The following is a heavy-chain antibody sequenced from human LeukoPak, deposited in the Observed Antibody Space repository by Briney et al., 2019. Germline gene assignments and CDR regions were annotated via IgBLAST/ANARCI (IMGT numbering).Heavy chain of an antibody. CDR2: IHYSGIT. V-gene: IGHV4-59*01. CDR1: GGSISGYY. J-gene: IGHJ4*02. Sequence: PSEILSLTCTVSGGSISGYYWSWIRQPPGKGLEWIGFIHYSGITNYNPSLKSRVTISLDMSKNQFSLRLTSVTTADTAVYYCARAFDYWGQGTLVTVSS. D-gene: IGHD2/OR15-2a*01. CDR3: ARAFDY.